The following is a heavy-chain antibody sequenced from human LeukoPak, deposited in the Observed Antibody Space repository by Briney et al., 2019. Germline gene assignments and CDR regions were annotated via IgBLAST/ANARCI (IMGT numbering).Heavy chain of an antibody. CDR1: GFTFSSYG. Sequence: PGGSLRLSCAASGFTFSSYGMHWVRQAPGKGLERVAVIWYDGSNKYYADSVKGRFTISRDNSKNTLYLQMNSLRAEDTAVYYCAKGRGYSYGTGDYWGQGTLVTVSS. CDR3: AKGRGYSYGTGDY. J-gene: IGHJ4*02. V-gene: IGHV3-33*06. CDR2: IWYDGSNK. D-gene: IGHD5-18*01.